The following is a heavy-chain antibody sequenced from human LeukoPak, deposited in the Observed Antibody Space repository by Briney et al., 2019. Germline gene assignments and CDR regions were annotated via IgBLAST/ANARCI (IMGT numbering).Heavy chain of an antibody. CDR2: IYYSGST. V-gene: IGHV4-59*01. Sequence: SETLSLTCTVSGGSINGYYWSWIRQPPGKGLEWIGYIYYSGSTNYNPSLKSRVTISVDTSKNHFSLKLSSVTAADTAVYYCARDWISAYCSSTSCSRWFDPWGQGTLVTVSS. D-gene: IGHD2-2*01. J-gene: IGHJ5*02. CDR3: ARDWISAYCSSTSCSRWFDP. CDR1: GGSINGYY.